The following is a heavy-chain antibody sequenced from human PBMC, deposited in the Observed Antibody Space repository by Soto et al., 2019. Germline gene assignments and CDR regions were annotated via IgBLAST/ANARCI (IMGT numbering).Heavy chain of an antibody. CDR3: AHSLYGDIYEN. D-gene: IGHD5-18*01. CDR2: TYWDGDK. CDR1: GISLRTFGVG. Sequence: SGTTLVNPPQTLTLTCSSSGISLRTFGVGVGWIRQPPGKALEWLAVTYWDGDKRYSPSLKNRLIIAKDTSKNQVVLKMTNMDPVDTATYYCAHSLYGDIYENWGQGGLCSVCS. V-gene: IGHV2-5*02. J-gene: IGHJ4*02.